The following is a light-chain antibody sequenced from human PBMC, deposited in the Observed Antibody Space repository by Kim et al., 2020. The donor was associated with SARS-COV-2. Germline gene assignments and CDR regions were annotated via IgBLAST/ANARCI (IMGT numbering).Light chain of an antibody. CDR2: EDD. CDR3: QSYDTSNSWV. Sequence: KMVTISCTRSSGSIASNYVQWYQLRPGSAPTTVIYEDDQRPSGAPDRFSGSIDSSSNSASLTISGLKTEDEADYYCQSYDTSNSWVFGGGTQLTVL. J-gene: IGLJ3*02. CDR1: SGSIASNY. V-gene: IGLV6-57*03.